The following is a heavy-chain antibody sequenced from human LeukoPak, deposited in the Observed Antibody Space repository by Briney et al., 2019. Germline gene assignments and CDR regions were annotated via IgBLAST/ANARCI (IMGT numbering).Heavy chain of an antibody. Sequence: ASVKVSCKASGYTFTSNYMHWVRQAPGQGLEWMGIINPRDGSTTYTQKFQGRVTMTRDTSTSTVYMELSSLRSEDTAVYYCARARGGVVFDPWGQGTLVTVSS. CDR3: ARARGGVVFDP. CDR2: INPRDGST. V-gene: IGHV1-46*01. J-gene: IGHJ5*02. CDR1: GYTFTSNY. D-gene: IGHD3-16*01.